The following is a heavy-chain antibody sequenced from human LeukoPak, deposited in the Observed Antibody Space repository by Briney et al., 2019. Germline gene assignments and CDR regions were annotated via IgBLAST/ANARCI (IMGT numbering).Heavy chain of an antibody. CDR2: IKQDGSEK. CDR1: GFTFSSYW. V-gene: IGHV3-7*01. D-gene: IGHD3-9*01. CDR3: AREKRYFDWLPTRGPFDY. J-gene: IGHJ4*02. Sequence: GGSLRLSCAASGFTFSSYWMSWVRQAPGKGLEWVANIKQDGSEKYYVDSVKSRFTISRDNAKNSLYLQMNSLRAEDTAVYYCAREKRYFDWLPTRGPFDYWGQGTLVTVSS.